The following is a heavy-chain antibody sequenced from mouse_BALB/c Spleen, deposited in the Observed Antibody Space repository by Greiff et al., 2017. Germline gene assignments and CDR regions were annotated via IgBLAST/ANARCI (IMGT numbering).Heavy chain of an antibody. CDR1: GFAFSSYD. Sequence: EVKLVESGGGLVKPGGSLKLSCAASGFAFSSYDMSWVRQTPEKRLEWVAYISSGGGSTYYPDTVKGRFTISRDNAKNTLYLQMSSLKSEDTAMYYCARHGSSNFDYWGQGTTLTVSS. J-gene: IGHJ2*01. CDR2: ISSGGGST. CDR3: ARHGSSNFDY. V-gene: IGHV5-12-1*01. D-gene: IGHD1-1*01.